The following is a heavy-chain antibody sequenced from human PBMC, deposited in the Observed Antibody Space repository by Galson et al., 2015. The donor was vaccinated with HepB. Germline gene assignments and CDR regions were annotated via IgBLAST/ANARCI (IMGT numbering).Heavy chain of an antibody. D-gene: IGHD3-22*01. Sequence: SLRLSCAASGFTVSSNYMSWVRQAPGKGLEWVSVISSGGSKYYEDSVKGRFTISRDNSKNTLYLQMNILRAEDTAVYYCARSSYYYDSSGPQDYWGQGSLVTVSS. J-gene: IGHJ4*02. CDR2: ISSGGSK. V-gene: IGHV3-66*01. CDR1: GFTVSSNY. CDR3: ARSSYYYDSSGPQDY.